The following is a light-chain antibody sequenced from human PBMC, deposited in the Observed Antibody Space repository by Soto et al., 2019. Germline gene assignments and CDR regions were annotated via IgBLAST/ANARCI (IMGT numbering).Light chain of an antibody. CDR2: DVS. Sequence: QSALTQPASLSGSPGQSITISCTGTSSDVGGYNYVSWYQQHPGKAPKLMIYDVSNRPSGVSNRFSGSKSGNTASLTISGLQAEDEADYYCSSYRASSTTHYVFGTGTKHTVL. V-gene: IGLV2-14*03. CDR1: SSDVGGYNY. J-gene: IGLJ1*01. CDR3: SSYRASSTTHYV.